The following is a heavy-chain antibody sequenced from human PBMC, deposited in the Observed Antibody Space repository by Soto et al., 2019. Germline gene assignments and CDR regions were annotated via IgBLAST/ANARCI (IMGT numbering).Heavy chain of an antibody. Sequence: PGGSLRLSCTASGFTFNTHWMHWVRQAPGKGLVWVSRIYFDGITTNYADSVKGRLTVSRDNTKNTVYLHVSTLRDEDTAVYYCARGGAIGVDYWGQGTLVTVPS. CDR1: GFTFNTHW. CDR2: IYFDGITT. CDR3: ARGGAIGVDY. J-gene: IGHJ4*02. V-gene: IGHV3-74*01.